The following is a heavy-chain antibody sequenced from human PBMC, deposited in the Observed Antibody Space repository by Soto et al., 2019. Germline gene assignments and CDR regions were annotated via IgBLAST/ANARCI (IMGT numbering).Heavy chain of an antibody. CDR3: VLCTTTSCYGKFDY. D-gene: IGHD2-2*01. Sequence: QMPLVQSGPEVKKPGTSVKVSCKASGFTFSNSAIQWMRQARGERLEWIGWIVVGSGNTNYAQKIQERVTIIRDMSTSTSYMEPSSLTSEDTAVYYCVLCTTTSCYGKFDYWGQGTLVTVSS. CDR2: IVVGSGNT. CDR1: GFTFSNSA. J-gene: IGHJ4*02. V-gene: IGHV1-58*02.